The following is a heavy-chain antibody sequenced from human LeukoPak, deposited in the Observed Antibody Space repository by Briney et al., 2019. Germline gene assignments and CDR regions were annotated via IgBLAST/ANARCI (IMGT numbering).Heavy chain of an antibody. D-gene: IGHD3-22*01. CDR2: IYYSGST. CDR3: ARAVRTYYYDSSGYYGFDY. Sequence: SETLSLTCTVSGGSISSYYWSWIRQPPGKGLEWIGYIYYSGSTNYNPSLKSRVTISVDTSKNQFSLELSSVTAAGTAGYYCARAVRTYYYDSSGYYGFDYWGQGTLVTVPS. CDR1: GGSISSYY. J-gene: IGHJ4*02. V-gene: IGHV4-59*01.